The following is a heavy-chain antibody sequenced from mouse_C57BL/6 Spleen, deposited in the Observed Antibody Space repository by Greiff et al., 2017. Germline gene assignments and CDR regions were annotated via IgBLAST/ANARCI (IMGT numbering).Heavy chain of an antibody. CDR1: GFSFNTYA. CDR2: IRSKSNNYAT. D-gene: IGHD1-1*01. J-gene: IGHJ4*01. CDR3: VRHRSGSSYVGAMDY. Sequence: EVKVVESGGGLVQPKGSLKLSCAASGFSFNTYAMNWVRQAPGKGLEWVARIRSKSNNYATYYADSVKDRFTISRDDSESMLYLQMNNLKTEDTAMYYCVRHRSGSSYVGAMDYWGQGTSVTVSS. V-gene: IGHV10-1*01.